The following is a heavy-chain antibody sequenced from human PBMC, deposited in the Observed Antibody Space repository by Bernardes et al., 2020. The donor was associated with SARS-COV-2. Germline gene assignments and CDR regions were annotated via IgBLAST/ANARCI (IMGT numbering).Heavy chain of an antibody. V-gene: IGHV4-59*11. D-gene: IGHD2-21*02. CDR3: ARDTGDNYYYYYGMDV. CDR1: NCSISSHY. J-gene: IGHJ6*02. Sequence: SETLSLTCTVSNCSISSHYWSWIRQPPGKGLEWIGYIYYSGSTDYNPSLKSRVTISVDTSKNQLSLRLSSVIAADTAVYYCARDTGDNYYYYYGMDVWGQGTTVTVSS. CDR2: IYYSGST.